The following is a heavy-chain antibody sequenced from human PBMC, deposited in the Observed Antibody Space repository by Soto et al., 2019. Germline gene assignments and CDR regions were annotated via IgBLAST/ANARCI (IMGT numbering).Heavy chain of an antibody. CDR1: GFTFSSYG. CDR2: ISYDGSNK. D-gene: IGHD6-13*01. CDR3: AKDGADSSSWWFDY. Sequence: QVQLVESGGGVVQPGRSLRLSCAASGFTFSSYGMHWVRQAPGKGLEWVAVISYDGSNKYYADSVKGRFTISRDNSKNTLYLQMNSLRAEDTAVYYCAKDGADSSSWWFDYWGQGTLVTVSS. J-gene: IGHJ4*02. V-gene: IGHV3-30*18.